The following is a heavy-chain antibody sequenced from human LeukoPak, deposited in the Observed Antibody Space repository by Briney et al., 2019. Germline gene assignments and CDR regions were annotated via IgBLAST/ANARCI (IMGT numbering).Heavy chain of an antibody. J-gene: IGHJ4*02. CDR2: INPNSGGT. Sequence: ASVKVSCKASGYTFTGYYMHWGRQAPGQGLEWMGWINPNSGGTNYAQKFQGRVTMTRDTSVSTAYMELSRLRSDDTAVYYCARDLGIAVAGPENDYWGQGTLVTVSS. D-gene: IGHD6-19*01. CDR1: GYTFTGYY. CDR3: ARDLGIAVAGPENDY. V-gene: IGHV1-2*02.